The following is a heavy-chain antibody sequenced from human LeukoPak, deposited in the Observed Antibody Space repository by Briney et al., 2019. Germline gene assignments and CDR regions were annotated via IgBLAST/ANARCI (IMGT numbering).Heavy chain of an antibody. V-gene: IGHV4-4*07. CDR2: IYTSGST. CDR3: ARDFKRKEWFGDRNWFDP. Sequence: SATLSLTCTVSGGSVSSYYWSWIRQPAGKGLEWIGRIYTSGSTNYNPSLKSRVTMPVDTSKNQFSLKLSSVTAADTAAYYCARDFKRKEWFGDRNWFDPWGQGTLVTVSS. J-gene: IGHJ5*02. D-gene: IGHD3-10*01. CDR1: GGSVSSYY.